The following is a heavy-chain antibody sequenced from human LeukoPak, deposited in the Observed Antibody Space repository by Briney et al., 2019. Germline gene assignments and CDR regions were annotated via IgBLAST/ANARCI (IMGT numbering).Heavy chain of an antibody. J-gene: IGHJ4*02. V-gene: IGHV2-5*02. Sequence: SGPTLVNPTQTLTLTCTFSGFSLSTSGVGVGWIRQPPEKALEWLALIYWDDDKRYSPSLKSRLTITKDTSKNQVVLTMTNMDPVDTATYYCAHLKDGGIDAEFDYWGQGTLVTVSS. CDR1: GFSLSTSGVG. D-gene: IGHD4-23*01. CDR2: IYWDDDK. CDR3: AHLKDGGIDAEFDY.